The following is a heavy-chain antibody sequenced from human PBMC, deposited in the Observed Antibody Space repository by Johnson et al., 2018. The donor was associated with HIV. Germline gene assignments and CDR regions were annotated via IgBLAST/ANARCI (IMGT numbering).Heavy chain of an antibody. V-gene: IGHV3-48*04. CDR3: AREGDDLDAFDI. J-gene: IGHJ3*02. CDR1: GFTFNSYG. Sequence: VQLVESGGGLVQPGGSLRLSCAASGFTFNSYGMHWVRQAPGKGLEWVSYISSSGSTIYYADSVEGRFTISRDNAKNSLYLQMNSLRAEDTAVYYCAREGDDLDAFDIWGQGTMVTVSS. CDR2: ISSSGSTI.